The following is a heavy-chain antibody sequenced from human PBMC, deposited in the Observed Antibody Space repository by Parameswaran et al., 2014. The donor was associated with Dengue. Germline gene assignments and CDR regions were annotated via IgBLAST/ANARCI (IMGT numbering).Heavy chain of an antibody. J-gene: IGHJ4*02. D-gene: IGHD1-26*01. CDR3: TLGYSGRYFQAY. V-gene: IGHV3-49*02. Sequence: RWIRQPPGKGLEWVGIIRSKAHGGTTEYAASVKGRLTISRDDSKSIAYLQMNSLKTEDTAVYYCTLGYSGRYFQAYWGQGTQVTVSS. CDR2: IRSKAHGGTT.